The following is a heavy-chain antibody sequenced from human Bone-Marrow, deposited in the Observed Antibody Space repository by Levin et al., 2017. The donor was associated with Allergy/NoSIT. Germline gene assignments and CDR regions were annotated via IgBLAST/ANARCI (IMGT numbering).Heavy chain of an antibody. V-gene: IGHV3-11*01. CDR1: GFTFSDYY. CDR2: ISNSGSTK. CDR3: ARGDWGAGTTATTVYYFDY. J-gene: IGHJ4*02. D-gene: IGHD1-1*01. Sequence: KAGGSLRLSCAASGFTFSDYYISWIRQAPGKGLEWVAYISNSGSTKYYADSVKGRFTISRDNAKKSLYLQMNSLRAQDTAVYYCARGDWGAGTTATTVYYFDYWGQGTLVTVSS.